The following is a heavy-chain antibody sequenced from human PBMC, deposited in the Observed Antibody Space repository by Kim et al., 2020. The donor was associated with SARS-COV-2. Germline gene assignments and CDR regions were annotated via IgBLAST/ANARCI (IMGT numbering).Heavy chain of an antibody. CDR2: IDSAGAT. D-gene: IGHD6-19*01. V-gene: IGHV3-13*04. Sequence: GGSLRLSCAASGFTFSNYDIHWVRQLSGKGLEWVSAIDSAGATYYPGSVKGRFTISRENAKNSLYLQMNSLRVEDTAVYYCVRRAVVGSYGMDVWGQGTT. CDR1: GFTFSNYD. J-gene: IGHJ6*02. CDR3: VRRAVVGSYGMDV.